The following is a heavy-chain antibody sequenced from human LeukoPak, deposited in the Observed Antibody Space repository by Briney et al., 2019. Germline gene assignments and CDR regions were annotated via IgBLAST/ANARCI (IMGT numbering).Heavy chain of an antibody. Sequence: GGSLRLSCAASGFTFSTYSMNSVRQAPGKGLESVSSISSSTSSKYYADSVKGRFTISRDNAKNSLYLQMNSLRAEDTAVYYCARLKIYCTGGVCLSPIDYWGQGTLVTVSS. CDR1: GFTFSTYS. CDR2: ISSSTSSK. CDR3: ARLKIYCTGGVCLSPIDY. J-gene: IGHJ4*02. V-gene: IGHV3-21*01. D-gene: IGHD2-8*02.